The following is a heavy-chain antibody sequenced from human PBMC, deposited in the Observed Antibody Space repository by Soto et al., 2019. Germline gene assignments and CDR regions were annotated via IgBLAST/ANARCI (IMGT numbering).Heavy chain of an antibody. V-gene: IGHV4-34*09. J-gene: IGHJ4*02. Sequence: SETLSLTCAVQGGSFSGYIWTWIRQPPGKGLQWIGQINHSGSTYYNPSLKSRVTISVDTSKNQFSLKLSSVTAADTAVYYCARSLNGYYYVSYWGQGTLVTVS. CDR3: ARSLNGYYYVSY. CDR1: GGSFSGYI. CDR2: INHSGST. D-gene: IGHD3-22*01.